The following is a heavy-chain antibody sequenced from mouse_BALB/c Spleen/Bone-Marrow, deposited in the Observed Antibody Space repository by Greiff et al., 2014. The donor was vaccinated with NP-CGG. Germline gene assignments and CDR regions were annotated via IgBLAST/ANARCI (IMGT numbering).Heavy chain of an antibody. Sequence: EVQLKESGGGLVKPGGSLKLSCAASGFTFSDYYMYWVRQTPEKRLEWVATISDGGGYTYYPDSVWGRFTISRDNAKNNLYLQMSSLKSEDTAMYYCARSGERYGAMDYWGQGTSVNVFS. CDR1: GFTFSDYY. CDR2: ISDGGGYT. CDR3: ARSGERYGAMDY. D-gene: IGHD2-10*02. V-gene: IGHV5-4*02. J-gene: IGHJ4*01.